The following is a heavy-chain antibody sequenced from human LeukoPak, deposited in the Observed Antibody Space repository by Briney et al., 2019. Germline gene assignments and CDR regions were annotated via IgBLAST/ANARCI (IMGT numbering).Heavy chain of an antibody. Sequence: SETLSLTCAVYGGSFSGYYWSWIRQPPGKGLEWIGEINHSGSTNYNPSLKSRVTISVDTSKNQFSLKLSSVTAADTAVYYCARQRVPGSSFVDVWGKGTTVTVCS. CDR3: ARQRVPGSSFVDV. CDR1: GGSFSGYY. V-gene: IGHV4-34*01. CDR2: INHSGST. J-gene: IGHJ6*04. D-gene: IGHD3-3*02.